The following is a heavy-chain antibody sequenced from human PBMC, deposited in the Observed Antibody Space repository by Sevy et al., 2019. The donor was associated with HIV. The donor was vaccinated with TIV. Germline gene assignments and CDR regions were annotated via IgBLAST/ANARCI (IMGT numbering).Heavy chain of an antibody. J-gene: IGHJ3*02. CDR3: ARATGTEALDAFDI. CDR1: GFTFSDYS. D-gene: IGHD1-1*01. V-gene: IGHV3-21*01. CDR2: ISGSSFYI. Sequence: GGSLRLSCAASGFTFSDYSVNWVRQAPGKGLEWVSSISGSSFYIYYADSVKGRFTISRDNAKNSLYLQMISLRADDTAVYYCARATGTEALDAFDIWGQGTFVTVSS.